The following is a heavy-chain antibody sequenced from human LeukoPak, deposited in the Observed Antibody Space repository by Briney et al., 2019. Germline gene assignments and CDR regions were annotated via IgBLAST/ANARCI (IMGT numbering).Heavy chain of an antibody. CDR1: GGSISSYY. Sequence: SETLSLTCTVSGGSISSYYWSWIRQPAGKGLEWIGRIYNSGSTNYNPSLKSRVTMSVDTSKNHFSLRLSSVTAADTAVYYCASLAGSQSGDDAFDIWGQGIMVTVSS. D-gene: IGHD3-10*01. V-gene: IGHV4-4*07. CDR2: IYNSGST. CDR3: ASLAGSQSGDDAFDI. J-gene: IGHJ3*02.